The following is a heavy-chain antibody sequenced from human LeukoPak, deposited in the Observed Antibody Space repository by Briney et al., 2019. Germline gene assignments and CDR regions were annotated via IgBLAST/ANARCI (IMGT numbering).Heavy chain of an antibody. CDR3: ARDPIAADNWFDP. CDR1: GGSISNYY. J-gene: IGHJ5*02. D-gene: IGHD6-13*01. Sequence: SETLSLTCTVSGGSISNYYWSWIRQPPGKGLEWIGYIYYSGSTNYKSSLKSRVTISVDTSKNQFSPKLSSVTAADTAVYYCARDPIAADNWFDPWGQGTLVTVSS. V-gene: IGHV4-59*12. CDR2: IYYSGST.